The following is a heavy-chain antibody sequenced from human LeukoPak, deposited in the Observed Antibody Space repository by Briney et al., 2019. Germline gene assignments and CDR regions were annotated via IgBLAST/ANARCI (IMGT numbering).Heavy chain of an antibody. CDR2: IKQDGSEK. Sequence: GGSLRLSCAASGFTFSSYWMSWVRQAPGKGLEWVANIKQDGSEKYYADSVKGRFTISRDNAKNSLYLQMNSLRAEDTAVYYCARASSSWYYYYYMDAWGKGTTVTVSS. D-gene: IGHD6-13*01. J-gene: IGHJ6*03. V-gene: IGHV3-7*04. CDR1: GFTFSSYW. CDR3: ARASSSWYYYYYMDA.